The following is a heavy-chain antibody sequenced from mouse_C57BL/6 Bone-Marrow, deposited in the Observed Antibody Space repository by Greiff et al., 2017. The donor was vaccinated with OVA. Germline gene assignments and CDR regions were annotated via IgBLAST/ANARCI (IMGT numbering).Heavy chain of an antibody. CDR2: INPNNGGT. CDR1: GYTFTDYY. Sequence: VQLQQSGPELVKPGASVKISCKASGYTFTDYYMNWVKQSHGKSLEWIGDINPNNGGTSYNQKFKGKATLTVDKSSSTAYMELRSLTSEDSAVYYCAREELGDFDYWGKGTTLTVSS. D-gene: IGHD4-1*01. J-gene: IGHJ2*01. V-gene: IGHV1-26*01. CDR3: AREELGDFDY.